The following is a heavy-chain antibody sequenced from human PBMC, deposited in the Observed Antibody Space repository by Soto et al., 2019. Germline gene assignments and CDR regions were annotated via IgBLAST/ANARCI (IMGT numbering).Heavy chain of an antibody. D-gene: IGHD1-26*01. CDR3: AKREIHGPIDS. CDR2: IYYSGTT. J-gene: IGHJ4*02. Sequence: PSETLSLTCTVSGGSISSGDYYWSWIRQPPGKGLEWIGYIYYSGTTYYNPSLKSRVTMSVDTSKNQFSLKLTSVTAVDTAVYYCAKREIHGPIDSWGQGPLVTVSS. CDR1: GGSISSGDYY. V-gene: IGHV4-30-4*01.